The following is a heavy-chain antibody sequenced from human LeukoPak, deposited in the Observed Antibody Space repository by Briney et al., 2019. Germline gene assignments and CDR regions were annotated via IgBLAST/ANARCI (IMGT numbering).Heavy chain of an antibody. D-gene: IGHD6-13*01. CDR2: ISSSSSYI. CDR1: GFTFSSYS. V-gene: IGHV3-21*01. J-gene: IGHJ4*02. Sequence: GGSLRLSCAASGFTFSSYSMNWVRRAPGKGLEWVSSISSSSSYIYYADSVKGRFTISRDNAKNSLYLQMNSLRAEDTAVYYCARSSSSWYYFDYWGQGTLVTVSS. CDR3: ARSSSSWYYFDY.